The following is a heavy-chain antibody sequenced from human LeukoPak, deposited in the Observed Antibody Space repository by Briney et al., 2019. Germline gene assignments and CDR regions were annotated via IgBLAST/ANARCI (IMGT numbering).Heavy chain of an antibody. J-gene: IGHJ3*02. CDR2: IYSSGST. V-gene: IGHV4-61*02. CDR3: ARDVRGYCSSTSCPGPRDAFDI. Sequence: SETLSPTCTVSGGSISTDNYFWSWIRQPAGKGLEWIGRIYSSGSTNYNPSLKSRVTISVDTSKNQFSLKLSSVTAADTAVYYCARDVRGYCSSTSCPGPRDAFDIWGQGTMVTVSS. D-gene: IGHD2-2*01. CDR1: GGSISTDNYF.